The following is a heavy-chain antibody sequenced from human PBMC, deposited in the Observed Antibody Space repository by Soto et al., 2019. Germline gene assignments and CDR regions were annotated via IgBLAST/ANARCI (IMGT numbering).Heavy chain of an antibody. CDR1: GYTFSGSV. J-gene: IGHJ4*02. D-gene: IGHD4-17*01. V-gene: IGHV1-3*01. Sequence: GASVKVSWKASGYTFSGSVMPWVRQAPGQRLEWLGWINADNGNTTYSQKFQGRVTITRDTSASTAYMELSSLRSEDTTMYYCATEIDGTTVTSLDYWGQGTLVTVSS. CDR3: ATEIDGTTVTSLDY. CDR2: INADNGNT.